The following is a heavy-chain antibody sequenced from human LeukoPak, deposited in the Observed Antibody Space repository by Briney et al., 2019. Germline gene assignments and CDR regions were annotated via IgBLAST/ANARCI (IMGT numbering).Heavy chain of an antibody. Sequence: GGSLRLSCTASGFTFGDYAMSWFRQAPEKGLEGVSYISSSSSTIYYADSVKGRFTISRDNAKNSLYLQMNSLRSEDTAVYYCARGLRYFDWLLGDYWGQGTLVTVSS. J-gene: IGHJ4*02. V-gene: IGHV3-48*01. CDR2: ISSSSSTI. CDR3: ARGLRYFDWLLGDY. CDR1: GFTFGDYA. D-gene: IGHD3-9*01.